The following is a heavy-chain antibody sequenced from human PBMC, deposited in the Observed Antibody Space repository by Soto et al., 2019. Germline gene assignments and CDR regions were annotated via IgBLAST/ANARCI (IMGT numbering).Heavy chain of an antibody. CDR3: ARDWEYCSGGSCYFYPDAFDI. V-gene: IGHV1-18*01. J-gene: IGHJ3*02. CDR1: GYTFTSYG. D-gene: IGHD2-15*01. Sequence: QVQLVQSGAEVKKPGASVKVSCKASGYTFTSYGISWVRQAPGQGLEWMGWISAYNGNTNYAQKLQGRVTMNTDTTTSTAYMELRSLRSDDTAVYYCARDWEYCSGGSCYFYPDAFDIWGQGTMVTVSS. CDR2: ISAYNGNT.